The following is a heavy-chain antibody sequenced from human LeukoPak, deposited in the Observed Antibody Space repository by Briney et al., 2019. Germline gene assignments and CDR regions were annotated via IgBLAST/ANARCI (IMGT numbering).Heavy chain of an antibody. CDR2: ISGSGDST. V-gene: IGHV3-23*01. D-gene: IGHD2-2*01. Sequence: PGGSLRLSCTASGFTFRNYAMSWVRQAPGGGLEWGSGISGSGDSTYYADAAKGRFTISRDISKNTLHLQMNSLRADDTAVYYCARDLSGEYCRSTACYHFDYWGQGTLVTVSS. CDR3: ARDLSGEYCRSTACYHFDY. J-gene: IGHJ4*02. CDR1: GFTFRNYA.